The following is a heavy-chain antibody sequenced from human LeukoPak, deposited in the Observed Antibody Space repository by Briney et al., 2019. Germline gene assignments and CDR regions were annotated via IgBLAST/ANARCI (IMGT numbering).Heavy chain of an antibody. V-gene: IGHV4-59*08. Sequence: SETLSLTCTVSGGSISSYYWSWIRQPPGKGLEWIGYIYYSGSTNYNPSLKSRVTISVDTSKNQFSLKLSSVTAADTAVYYCARHPPQDILTGYYYYFDYWGQGTLVTVSS. CDR1: GGSISSYY. CDR2: IYYSGST. D-gene: IGHD3-9*01. CDR3: ARHPPQDILTGYYYYFDY. J-gene: IGHJ4*02.